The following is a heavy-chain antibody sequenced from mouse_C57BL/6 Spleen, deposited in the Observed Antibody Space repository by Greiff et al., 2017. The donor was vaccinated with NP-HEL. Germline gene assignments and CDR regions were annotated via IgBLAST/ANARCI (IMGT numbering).Heavy chain of an antibody. CDR3: TAFPTVVATGYFDV. D-gene: IGHD1-1*01. V-gene: IGHV6-3*01. CDR1: GFTFSNYW. Sequence: EVKVEESGGGLVQPGGSMKLSCVASGFTFSNYWMNWVRQSPEKGLEWVAQIRLKSDNYATHYAESVKGRFTISRDDSKSSVYLQMNNLRAEDTGIYYCTAFPTVVATGYFDVWGTGTTVTVSS. J-gene: IGHJ1*03. CDR2: IRLKSDNYAT.